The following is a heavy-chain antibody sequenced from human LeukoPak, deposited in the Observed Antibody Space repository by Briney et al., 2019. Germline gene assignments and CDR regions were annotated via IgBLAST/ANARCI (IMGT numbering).Heavy chain of an antibody. V-gene: IGHV3-48*03. D-gene: IGHD5-12*01. J-gene: IGHJ4*02. Sequence: GGSLRLSCAASGFTFSSFEMNWVRQTPGKGLEWVSYISNRGSTIYYADSVKGRFTISRDNAKNSLYLQMNSLRAEDTALYYCARDRSAFSGYDFFDYWGQGTLVTVSS. CDR3: ARDRSAFSGYDFFDY. CDR1: GFTFSSFE. CDR2: ISNRGSTI.